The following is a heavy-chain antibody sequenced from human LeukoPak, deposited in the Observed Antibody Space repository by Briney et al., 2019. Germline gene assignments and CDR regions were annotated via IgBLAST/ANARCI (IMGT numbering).Heavy chain of an antibody. CDR1: GGSFSGYY. D-gene: IGHD3-22*01. Sequence: SETLSLTCAVYGGSFSGYYWSWIRQPPGKGLEWIGEINHSGSTNYNPSLKSRVTISVDTSKNQFSLKLSSVTAADTAVYYCARGRSSRGSYYYDSSGYSRRYYFDYWGQGTLVTVSS. CDR2: INHSGST. V-gene: IGHV4-34*01. CDR3: ARGRSSRGSYYYDSSGYSRRYYFDY. J-gene: IGHJ4*02.